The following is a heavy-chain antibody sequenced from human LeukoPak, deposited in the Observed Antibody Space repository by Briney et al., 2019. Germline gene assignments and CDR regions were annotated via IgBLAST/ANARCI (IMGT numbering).Heavy chain of an antibody. Sequence: SETLSLTCTVSGGSISSYYWSWIRQPPGKGLEWIGYIYYSGSTNYNPSLKSRVTISADTSKNQFSLKLSSVTAADTAVYYCARQGDGYNLYYFDYWGQGTLVTVSS. J-gene: IGHJ4*02. CDR1: GGSISSYY. D-gene: IGHD5-24*01. CDR3: ARQGDGYNLYYFDY. CDR2: IYYSGST. V-gene: IGHV4-59*08.